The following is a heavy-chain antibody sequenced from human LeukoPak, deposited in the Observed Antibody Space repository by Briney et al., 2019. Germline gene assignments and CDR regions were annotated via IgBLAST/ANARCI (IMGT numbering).Heavy chain of an antibody. V-gene: IGHV4-59*08. CDR3: ARQYCSRSSCYNFDY. D-gene: IGHD2-2*02. CDR2: INYSGTT. J-gene: IGHJ4*02. CDR1: GGSISSFL. Sequence: SETLSLTCTVSGGSISSFLWSWIRQPPGKGLEWIGYINYSGTTNYNPSLKSRVTISVDTSKNQFSLKLSSVTAADTAVYYCARQYCSRSSCYNFDYWGQGTLVTVSS.